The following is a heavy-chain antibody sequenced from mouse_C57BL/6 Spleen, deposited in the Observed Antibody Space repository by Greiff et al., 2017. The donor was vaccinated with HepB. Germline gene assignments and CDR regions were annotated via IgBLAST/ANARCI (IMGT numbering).Heavy chain of an antibody. J-gene: IGHJ2*01. CDR3: ADPNWDEKGFDY. D-gene: IGHD4-1*01. CDR1: GYTFTSYW. CDR2: IHPNSGST. Sequence: VQLQESGAELVKPGASVKLSCKASGYTFTSYWMHWVKQRPGQGLEWIGMIHPNSGSTNYNEKFKSKATLTVDKSSSTAYMQLSSLTSEDSAVYYCADPNWDEKGFDYWGQGTTLTVSS. V-gene: IGHV1-64*01.